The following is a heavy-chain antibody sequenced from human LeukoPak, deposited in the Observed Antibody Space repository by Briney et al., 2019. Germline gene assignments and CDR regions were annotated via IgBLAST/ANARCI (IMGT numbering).Heavy chain of an antibody. Sequence: GGSLRLSCAASGFNISDHYMSWIRQAPGRGLEWVSYISNRGFSTYYADSVKGRFTISRDNTKNSLYLEMQSLRVEDTAVYYCERNKRRFDQWGQGTVVTVSS. CDR3: ERNKRRFDQ. CDR2: ISNRGFST. CDR1: GFNISDHY. V-gene: IGHV3-11*01. J-gene: IGHJ4*02.